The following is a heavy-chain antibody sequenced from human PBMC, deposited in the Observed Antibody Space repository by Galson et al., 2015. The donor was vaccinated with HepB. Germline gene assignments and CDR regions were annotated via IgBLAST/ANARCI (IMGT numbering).Heavy chain of an antibody. D-gene: IGHD3-22*01. J-gene: IGHJ4*02. CDR3: AREPFIQTYYYDISGKTLDY. Sequence: SLRLSCAASGFTFSSYAFHWVRQAPGKGLEWVAVISYDVSNKYYADSVKGRFTISRDNSKNTVYLQMNSLTSEDTAVYYCAREPFIQTYYYDISGKTLDYPSQGTLVTVSS. V-gene: IGHV3-30*04. CDR2: ISYDVSNK. CDR1: GFTFSSYA.